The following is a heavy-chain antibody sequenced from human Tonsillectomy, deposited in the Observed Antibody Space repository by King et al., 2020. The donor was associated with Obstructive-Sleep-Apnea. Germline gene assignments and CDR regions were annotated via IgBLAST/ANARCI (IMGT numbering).Heavy chain of an antibody. Sequence: QVTLKESGPTLVKPTQTLTLTCTFSGFSLTSNGVGVGWIRQSPGKALEWLALMYWDEDKRYSPSLKSRLTVTKDTSKNQVVLTMTNMDPVDTATYYCAHRRPLLVRGITITLFDSWGQGILVTVSS. CDR1: GFSLTSNGVG. CDR2: MYWDEDK. J-gene: IGHJ4*02. V-gene: IGHV2-5*02. CDR3: AHRRPLLVRGITITLFDS. D-gene: IGHD3-10*01.